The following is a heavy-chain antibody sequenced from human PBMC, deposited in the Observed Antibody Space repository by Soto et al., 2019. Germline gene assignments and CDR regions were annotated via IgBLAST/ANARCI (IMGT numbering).Heavy chain of an antibody. J-gene: IGHJ6*02. D-gene: IGHD3-3*01. V-gene: IGHV1-69*01. CDR3: ASGYYSLFGYYYGMDV. CDR1: GGTFSSYA. CDR2: IVPIFGTA. Sequence: QVQLVQSGAEVKKPGSSVKVSCKASGGTFSSYAISWVRQAPGQGLEWMGGIVPIFGTANYAQKFQGRVTITADESTSTAYMELSSLRSEDTAVYYCASGYYSLFGYYYGMDVWGQGTTVTVSS.